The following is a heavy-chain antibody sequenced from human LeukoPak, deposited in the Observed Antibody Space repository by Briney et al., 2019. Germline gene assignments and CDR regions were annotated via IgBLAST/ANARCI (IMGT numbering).Heavy chain of an antibody. V-gene: IGHV3-7*01. CDR3: ARDKIVGATNFDY. CDR2: IKQDGSEK. CDR1: EFTFSSYW. Sequence: PGGSLRLSCAASEFTFSSYWMSWVRQAPGKGLEWVANIKQDGSEKYYVDSVKGRFTISRDNAENSLYLQMNSLRAEDTAVYYCARDKIVGATNFDYWGQGTLVTVSS. D-gene: IGHD1-26*01. J-gene: IGHJ4*02.